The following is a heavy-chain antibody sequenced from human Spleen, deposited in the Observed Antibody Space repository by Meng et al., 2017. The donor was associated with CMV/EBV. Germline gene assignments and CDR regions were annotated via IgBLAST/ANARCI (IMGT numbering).Heavy chain of an antibody. V-gene: IGHV2-5*01. CDR2: IYWNDDK. CDR3: AHSNTIFGVVRSYDY. Sequence: GFSLRTSGGGVGWVRQPPGKAQEWLALIYWNDDKRYSPSLKSRITITKDTSKNQVVLTMTNMDPVDTATYYCAHSNTIFGVVRSYDYWGQGTLVTVSS. CDR1: GFSLRTSGGG. D-gene: IGHD3-3*01. J-gene: IGHJ4*02.